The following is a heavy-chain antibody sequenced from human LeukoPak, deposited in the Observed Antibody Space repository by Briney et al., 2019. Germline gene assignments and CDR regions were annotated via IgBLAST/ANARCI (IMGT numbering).Heavy chain of an antibody. D-gene: IGHD3-10*01. CDR3: AGSRGLLWFGELSYHYYYYGMDV. CDR1: GGSFSGYY. CDR2: INHSGST. J-gene: IGHJ6*02. Sequence: SETLSLTCAVYGGSFSGYYWSWIRQPPGKGLEWIGEINHSGSTNYNPSLKSRVTISVDTSKNQFSLKLSPVTAADTAVYYCAGSRGLLWFGELSYHYYYYGMDVWGQGTTVTVSS. V-gene: IGHV4-34*01.